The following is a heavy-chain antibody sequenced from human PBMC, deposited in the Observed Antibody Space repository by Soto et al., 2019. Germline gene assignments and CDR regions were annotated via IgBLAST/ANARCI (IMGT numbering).Heavy chain of an antibody. CDR2: IFTRDSET. CDR1: GHLFNNHW. D-gene: IGHD3-10*01. Sequence: ESLKISCKGPGHLFNNHWIGWVRQTPGKGLEWMGLIFTRDSETKTSPSFQGHVSFSVDNSINTVYLQWTSLKTTDTGIYFCARGYFDSGHGYDLWGQGTLVTVSS. J-gene: IGHJ5*02. CDR3: ARGYFDSGHGYDL. V-gene: IGHV5-51*01.